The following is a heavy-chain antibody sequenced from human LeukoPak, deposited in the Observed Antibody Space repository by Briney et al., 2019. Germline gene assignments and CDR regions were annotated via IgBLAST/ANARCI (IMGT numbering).Heavy chain of an antibody. J-gene: IGHJ4*02. Sequence: GGSLRLSCAASGFTFSSYAMGWVRQAPGKGLEWVSAISGSGDSTYYGDSVKGRFTISRDNSKNTLYLQMNSLRAEDTAVYYCAKTRPLDSSSWSHGDYWGQGTLVTVSS. CDR3: AKTRPLDSSSWSHGDY. D-gene: IGHD6-13*01. CDR2: ISGSGDST. V-gene: IGHV3-23*01. CDR1: GFTFSSYA.